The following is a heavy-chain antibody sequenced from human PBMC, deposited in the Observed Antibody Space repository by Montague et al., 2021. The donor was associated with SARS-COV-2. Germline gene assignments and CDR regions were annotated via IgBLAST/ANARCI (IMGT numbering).Heavy chain of an antibody. CDR3: ARQRANAGSFDI. V-gene: IGHV4-39*01. CDR2: EHYTGTT. CDR1: GGSITISRYD. Sequence: SETLSLTCTVSGGSITISRYDWGWVRQPPGKGLEWIGSEHYTGTTSYNASLKSRVTISVDTSENQFSLKMTSVTASDTAVYYCARQRANAGSFDIWGQGTMVTVSS. J-gene: IGHJ3*02. D-gene: IGHD1-1*01.